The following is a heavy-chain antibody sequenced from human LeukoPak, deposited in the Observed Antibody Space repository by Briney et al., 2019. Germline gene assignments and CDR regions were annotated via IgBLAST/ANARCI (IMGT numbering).Heavy chain of an antibody. CDR1: GFTFSSYS. J-gene: IGHJ4*02. CDR3: AKDLLSSSSPRYYFDY. CDR2: ISSSSSYI. V-gene: IGHV3-21*01. Sequence: GGSLRLSCAASGFTFSSYSMNWVRQAPGKGLEWVSSISSSSSYIYYADSVKGRFTISRDNAKNSLYLQMNSLRAEDTAVYYCAKDLLSSSSPRYYFDYWGQGTLVTVSS. D-gene: IGHD2/OR15-2a*01.